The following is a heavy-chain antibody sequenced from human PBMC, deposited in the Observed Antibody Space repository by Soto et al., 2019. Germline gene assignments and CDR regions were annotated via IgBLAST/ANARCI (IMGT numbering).Heavy chain of an antibody. Sequence: GGSLRLSCAASGFTFSSYAMTWVRQAPGKGLEWVSGISGSGVDTYYGDSVKGRFTISRDNSKNGLYLQMNSLRAEDTAVYYCAKGGYYYDTAGMDVWGQGTTVTVAS. D-gene: IGHD3-22*01. V-gene: IGHV3-23*01. J-gene: IGHJ6*02. CDR2: ISGSGVDT. CDR1: GFTFSSYA. CDR3: AKGGYYYDTAGMDV.